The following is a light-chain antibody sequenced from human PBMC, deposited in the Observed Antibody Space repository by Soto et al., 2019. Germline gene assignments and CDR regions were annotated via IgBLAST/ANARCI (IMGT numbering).Light chain of an antibody. J-gene: IGLJ2*01. Sequence: QSALTQPPSVSGAPGQRVTISCTGSSSNIGAGYDVHWYQQLPGTAPKLLIYGNSNRPSGVPDRFSGSKSGTSASLAITGLQAEDEADYSCQYYDSSLSGSVFGGGTQLTVL. CDR2: GNS. V-gene: IGLV1-40*01. CDR3: QYYDSSLSGSV. CDR1: SSNIGAGYD.